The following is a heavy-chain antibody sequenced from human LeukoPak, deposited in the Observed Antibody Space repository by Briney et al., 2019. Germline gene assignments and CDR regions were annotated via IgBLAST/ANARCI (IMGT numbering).Heavy chain of an antibody. CDR1: GFIFRSYE. CDR2: ISSGGGSM. Sequence: GGSLRLSCTASGFIFRSYEFSWVRQAPGKGLEWVSYISSGGGSMYYADSVKGRFIISRDNAKDSLYLQMNSLRVEDTAVYYCLRGDRRDYWGQGTLVTVSS. V-gene: IGHV3-48*03. CDR3: LRGDRRDY. J-gene: IGHJ4*02.